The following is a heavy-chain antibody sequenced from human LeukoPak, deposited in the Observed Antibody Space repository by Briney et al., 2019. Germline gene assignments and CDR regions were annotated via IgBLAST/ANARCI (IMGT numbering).Heavy chain of an antibody. CDR3: ARGGKLDSSSWNWFEP. V-gene: IGHV1-2*02. D-gene: IGHD6-13*01. J-gene: IGHJ5*02. CDR2: VNPNSGGT. CDR1: GYTFTDYY. Sequence: GASVKVSCKASGYTFTDYYMHWVRQAPGQGLAWMGWVNPNSGGTNYAQKFQGRVTMTRDTSISTAYMELSRLRTDDTAVYYCARGGKLDSSSWNWFEPWGQGTLVTVSS.